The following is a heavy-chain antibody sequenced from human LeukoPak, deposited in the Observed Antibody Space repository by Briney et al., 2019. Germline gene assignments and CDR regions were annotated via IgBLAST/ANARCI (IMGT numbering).Heavy chain of an antibody. Sequence: GGSLGLSCVGSGFRFSDHWMSWVRQAPGKGLQWVAYIRNDGAEIYYVDSVKGRFTISRDNVRTSLYLQMDNLRVDDTAVYYCGRGHYGLDVWGQGTTVIVSS. CDR2: IRNDGAEI. CDR1: GFRFSDHW. D-gene: IGHD3-10*01. CDR3: GRGHYGLDV. J-gene: IGHJ6*02. V-gene: IGHV3-7*01.